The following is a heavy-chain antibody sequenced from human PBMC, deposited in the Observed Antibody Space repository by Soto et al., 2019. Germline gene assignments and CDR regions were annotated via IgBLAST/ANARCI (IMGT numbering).Heavy chain of an antibody. J-gene: IGHJ4*02. D-gene: IGHD3-3*01. CDR3: TTLYDFWSGFDY. CDR1: GFTFSNAW. CDR2: IKSKTDGGTT. V-gene: IGHV3-15*01. Sequence: GSSLRLNCADSGFTFSNAWMSWVRQAPGKGLEWVGRIKSKTDGGTTDYAAPVKGRFTISRDDSKNTLYLQMNSLKTEDTAVYYCTTLYDFWSGFDYWGQGTLVTVYS.